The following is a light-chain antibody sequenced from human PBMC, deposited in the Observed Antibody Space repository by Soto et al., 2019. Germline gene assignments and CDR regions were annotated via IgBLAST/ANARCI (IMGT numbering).Light chain of an antibody. Sequence: QSVLTHPPSASGTPGHRVTIFCSGGSSNIGTNAVNWYQQLPGTAPKLLIYNNNQRPSGVPDRFSGSKSGTSASLAISGLQSEDEADYYCAAWDDSLNGYVFGTGTKVTVL. CDR1: SSNIGTNA. V-gene: IGLV1-44*01. CDR3: AAWDDSLNGYV. J-gene: IGLJ1*01. CDR2: NNN.